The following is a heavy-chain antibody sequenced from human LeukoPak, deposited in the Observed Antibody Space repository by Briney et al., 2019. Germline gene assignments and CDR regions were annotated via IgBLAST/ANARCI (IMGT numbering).Heavy chain of an antibody. V-gene: IGHV3-30*04. J-gene: IGHJ6*03. D-gene: IGHD3-10*01. CDR3: ARAGALAIYYYYYMDV. CDR2: ISYDGSSK. Sequence: GGSLRLSCAASGFTFSSYAMHWVRQAPGKGLEWVAVISYDGSSKYYADSVKGRFTISRDNSKNTLYLQMNSLRAEDTAVYYCARAGALAIYYYYYMDVWGKGTTVTVSS. CDR1: GFTFSSYA.